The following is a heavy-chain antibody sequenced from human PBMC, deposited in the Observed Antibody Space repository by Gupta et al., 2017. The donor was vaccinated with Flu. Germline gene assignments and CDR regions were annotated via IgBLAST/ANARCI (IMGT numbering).Heavy chain of an antibody. CDR1: GFTFSSYG. CDR3: AKDTLTGTGLDY. V-gene: IGHV3-30*18. Sequence: QVQLVESGGGVVQPGRSLRLSCAASGFTFSSYGMHWVREAPGKGLEWVAVISYDGSNKYYADSVKGRFTISRDNSKNTLYLQMNSLRAEDTAVYYCAKDTLTGTGLDYWCQVTLVTVSS. J-gene: IGHJ4*02. D-gene: IGHD1-7*01. CDR2: ISYDGSNK.